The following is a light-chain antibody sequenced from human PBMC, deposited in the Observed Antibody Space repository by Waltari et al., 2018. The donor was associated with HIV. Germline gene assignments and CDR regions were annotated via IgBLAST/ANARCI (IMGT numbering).Light chain of an antibody. J-gene: IGKJ4*01. Sequence: EIVLTQSPATLSLSPGETATLSCRPSQSIISSVAWYQQRPGRAPSRLIYDGSNRATGIPARFISSGSGTNFTLTIRSLEPEDSAVDYCQQRSSWPPLTFGGGTKIEIK. V-gene: IGKV3-11*01. CDR3: QQRSSWPPLT. CDR2: DGS. CDR1: QSIISS.